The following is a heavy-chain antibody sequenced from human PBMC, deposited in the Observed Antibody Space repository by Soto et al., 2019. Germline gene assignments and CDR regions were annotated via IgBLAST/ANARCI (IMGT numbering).Heavy chain of an antibody. CDR2: IYYSGST. CDR1: GGSISSGGYY. J-gene: IGHJ4*02. V-gene: IGHV4-31*03. CDR3: ASQMRLGWLRFDY. D-gene: IGHD5-12*01. Sequence: QVQLQESGPGLVKPSQTLSLTCTVSGGSISSGGYYWSWIRQHPGKVLEWIGYIYYSGSTYYNPSLKSRVTISVDTSKNQLSLKLSSVTAADTAVYYCASQMRLGWLRFDYWGQGTLVTVSS.